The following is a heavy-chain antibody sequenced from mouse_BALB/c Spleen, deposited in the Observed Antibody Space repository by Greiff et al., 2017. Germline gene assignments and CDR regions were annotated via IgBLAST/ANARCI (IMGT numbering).Heavy chain of an antibody. V-gene: IGHV1-14*01. D-gene: IGHD1-1*01. CDR1: GYTFTSYV. CDR2: INPYNDGT. CDR3: ARYGSSSWFAY. Sequence: VQLQQSGPELVKPGASVKMSCKASGYTFTSYVMHWVKQKPGQGLEWIGYINPYNDGTKYNEKFKGKATLTSDKSSSTAYMELSSLTSEDSAVYYCARYGSSSWFAYWGQGTLVTVSA. J-gene: IGHJ3*01.